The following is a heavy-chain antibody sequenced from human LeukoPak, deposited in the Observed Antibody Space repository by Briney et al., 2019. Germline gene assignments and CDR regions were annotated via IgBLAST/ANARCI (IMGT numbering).Heavy chain of an antibody. CDR2: IYYSGST. V-gene: IGHV4-59*01. J-gene: IGHJ4*02. CDR1: GGSISSYY. D-gene: IGHD6-19*01. CDR3: ARADEYSSGWYNGFDY. Sequence: PSETLSLTCTVSGGSISSYYWSWIRQPPGKGLEWIGYIYYSGSTNYNPSLKSRVTISVDTSKNQFSLKLSSVTAADTAVYYCARADEYSSGWYNGFDYWGQGTLVTVSS.